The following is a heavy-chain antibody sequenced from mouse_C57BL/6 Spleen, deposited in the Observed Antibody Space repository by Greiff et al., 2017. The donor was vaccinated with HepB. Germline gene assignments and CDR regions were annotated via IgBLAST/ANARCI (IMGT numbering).Heavy chain of an antibody. Sequence: EVQRVESGPELVKPGASVKISCKASGYSFTGYYMNWVKQSPEKSLEWIGEINPSTGGTTYNQKFKAKATLTVDKSSSTAYMQLKSLTSEDSAVYYCASSGGNCVAYWGQGTLVTVSA. J-gene: IGHJ3*01. CDR3: ASSGGNCVAY. D-gene: IGHD2-1*01. CDR2: INPSTGGT. CDR1: GYSFTGYY. V-gene: IGHV1-42*01.